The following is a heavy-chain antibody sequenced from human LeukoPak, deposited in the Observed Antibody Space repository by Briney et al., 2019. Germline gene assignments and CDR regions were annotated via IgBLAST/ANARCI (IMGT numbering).Heavy chain of an antibody. CDR2: IYHSGST. CDR3: ARGRYLVRGWYPACHDY. V-gene: IGHV4-38-2*02. CDR1: GYSISSGYY. J-gene: IGHJ4*02. D-gene: IGHD6-19*01. Sequence: SETLSLTCTVSGYSISSGYYWGWIRQPPGKGLEWIGSIYHSGSTYYNPSLKSRVTISVDTSKNQFSLKLSSVTAADTAVYYCARGRYLVRGWYPACHDYWGQGTLVTVSS.